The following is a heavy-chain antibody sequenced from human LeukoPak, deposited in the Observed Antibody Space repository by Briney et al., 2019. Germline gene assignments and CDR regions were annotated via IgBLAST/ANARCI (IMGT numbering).Heavy chain of an antibody. CDR2: TYTSGST. CDR1: GGSISSGSYY. V-gene: IGHV4-61*02. J-gene: IGHJ3*02. CDR3: ARPDNRAFDI. D-gene: IGHD1-14*01. Sequence: SETLSLTCTVSGGSISSGSYYWSWIRQPAGKGLEWIGRTYTSGSTNYNPSLKSRVTISVDTSKNQFSLKLSSVTAADTAVYYCARPDNRAFDIWGQGTMVTVSS.